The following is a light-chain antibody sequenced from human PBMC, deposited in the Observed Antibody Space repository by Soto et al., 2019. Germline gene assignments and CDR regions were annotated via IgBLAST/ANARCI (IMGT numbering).Light chain of an antibody. Sequence: EIVSTQSPVTLSLSPGERATLSCRASQSVSSRLAWYQQKPGQAPRLLIYDVSNRATGIPARFSGSGSGADFTLTISSLEPEDFAIYYCQQRNTWPPVTFGQGTRLEIK. V-gene: IGKV3-11*01. CDR1: QSVSSR. CDR3: QQRNTWPPVT. J-gene: IGKJ5*01. CDR2: DVS.